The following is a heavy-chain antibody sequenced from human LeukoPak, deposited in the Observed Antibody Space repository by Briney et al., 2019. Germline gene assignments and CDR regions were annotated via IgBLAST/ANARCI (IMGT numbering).Heavy chain of an antibody. D-gene: IGHD3-16*01. CDR3: AREGGRNLGEYWFDP. J-gene: IGHJ5*02. CDR1: GFTFTAYD. CDR2: INPNSGGT. V-gene: IGHV1-2*02. Sequence: ASVKVSCKASGFTFTAYDIHWVRQAPGQGLEWMGKINPNSGGTEYTHNFHGRVSTTRDTSISTVYMELARLTSDDTAVYYCAREGGRNLGEYWFDPWGQGTLVPSPQ.